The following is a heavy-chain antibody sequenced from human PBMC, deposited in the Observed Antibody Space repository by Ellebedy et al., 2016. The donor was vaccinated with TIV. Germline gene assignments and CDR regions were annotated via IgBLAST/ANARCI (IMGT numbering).Heavy chain of an antibody. CDR3: ARVDGSGRSRAAFDF. D-gene: IGHD6-19*01. J-gene: IGHJ3*01. CDR2: IYTAEST. Sequence: SETLSFTXAVSGDSIMNFKRWSWVRQSPGKGLEWIGEIYTAESTDYNPALKTRVYISADRSKNHFSVTLTSVTAADTAVYYCARVDGSGRSRAAFDFWGQGTMVTVSS. CDR1: GDSIMNFKR. V-gene: IGHV4-4*02.